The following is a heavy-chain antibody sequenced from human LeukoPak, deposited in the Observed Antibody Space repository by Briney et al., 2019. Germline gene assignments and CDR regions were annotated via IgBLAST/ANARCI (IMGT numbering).Heavy chain of an antibody. D-gene: IGHD3-10*01. V-gene: IGHV1-24*01. CDR3: ATPGSGSYYPSWVYQH. J-gene: IGHJ1*01. CDR2: FDPEDGET. CDR1: GYTLTELS. Sequence: ASVTVSFKVSGYTLTELSMHCVRQAPGKGLEWMGGFDPEDGETIYAQKFQGRVTMTEETSTDTAYMELSSLRSEDTAVYYCATPGSGSYYPSWVYQHWGQGTLVTVSS.